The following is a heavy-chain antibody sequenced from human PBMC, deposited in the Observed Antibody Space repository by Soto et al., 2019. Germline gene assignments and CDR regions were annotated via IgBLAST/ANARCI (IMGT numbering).Heavy chain of an antibody. D-gene: IGHD1-26*01. CDR1: GYTFTGYY. CDR2: INPTSGDT. V-gene: IGHV1-2*02. Sequence: ASVKVSCKASGYTFTGYYVHWVRQAPGQGLEWMGWINPTSGDTYLAQRFQGRVTMNRDTSIGTAYMELRGLTSDDTAEYYCAKGGAIVAAGTRVYLYNAMDVWGQGTTVTVSS. J-gene: IGHJ6*02. CDR3: AKGGAIVAAGTRVYLYNAMDV.